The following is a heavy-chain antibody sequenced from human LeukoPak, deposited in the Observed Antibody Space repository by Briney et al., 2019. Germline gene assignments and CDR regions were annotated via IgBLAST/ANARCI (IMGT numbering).Heavy chain of an antibody. Sequence: PSETLSLTCTVSGGSIRSSTYYWGWIRQPPGKGLEWIGSIYYSGSTYYNPSLKNRDTISVDSSKHQFSLKLSSVTAADTAVYYCARTSSSSWYGPWGQGTLVTVSS. J-gene: IGHJ5*02. D-gene: IGHD6-13*01. CDR3: ARTSSSSWYGP. CDR1: GGSIRSSTYY. V-gene: IGHV4-39*01. CDR2: IYYSGST.